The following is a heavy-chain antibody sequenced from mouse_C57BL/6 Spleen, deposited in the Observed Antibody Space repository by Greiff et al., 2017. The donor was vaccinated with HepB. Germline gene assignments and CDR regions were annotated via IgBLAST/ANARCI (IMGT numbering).Heavy chain of an antibody. CDR3: TREIYYYGSREYAMDY. J-gene: IGHJ4*01. V-gene: IGHV5-9-1*02. CDR2: ISSGGDYI. D-gene: IGHD1-1*01. CDR1: GFTFSSYA. Sequence: EVKVVESGEGLVKPGGSLKLSCAASGFTFSSYAMSWVRQTPEKRLEWVAYISSGGDYIYYADTVKGRFTISRDNARNTLYLQMSSLKSEDTAMYYCTREIYYYGSREYAMDYWGQGTSVTVSS.